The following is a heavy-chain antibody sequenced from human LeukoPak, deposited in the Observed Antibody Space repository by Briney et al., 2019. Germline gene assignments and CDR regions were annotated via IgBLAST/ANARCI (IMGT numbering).Heavy chain of an antibody. CDR1: GYTFTGYY. Sequence: ASVKVSCKASGYTFTGYYMHWVRQAPGQGLEWMGWINPNSGGTNYAQKFQGRVTMTRDTSISTAYMELSRLRSDDTAVYYCASLGMHPVNEYYDYVWGSYRPSMAHWGQGTLVTVSS. CDR2: INPNSGGT. J-gene: IGHJ4*02. V-gene: IGHV1-2*02. D-gene: IGHD3-16*02. CDR3: ASLGMHPVNEYYDYVWGSYRPSMAH.